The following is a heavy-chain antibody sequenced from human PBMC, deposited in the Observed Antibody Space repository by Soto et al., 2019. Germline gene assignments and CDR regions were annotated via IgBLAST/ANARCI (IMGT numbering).Heavy chain of an antibody. CDR3: ATRGLNGDPFDY. CDR1: GGSIISTTYY. V-gene: IGHV4-39*01. D-gene: IGHD4-17*01. Sequence: SETLSLTCTVSGGSIISTTYYWAWIRQPPGEGLEWIGTIFYTGSTYYNPSLTTRLPISVDKSKNQFSLKLSSVTDTDTAVYYCATRGLNGDPFDYWGQGTLVTVSS. J-gene: IGHJ4*01. CDR2: IFYTGST.